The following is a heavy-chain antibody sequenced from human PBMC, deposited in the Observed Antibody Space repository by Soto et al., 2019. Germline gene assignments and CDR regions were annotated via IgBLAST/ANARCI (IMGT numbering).Heavy chain of an antibody. J-gene: IGHJ5*01. CDR1: GFTFSDYW. V-gene: IGHV3-7*05. CDR3: AGGSGWLSDS. CDR2: IKQDGSEK. D-gene: IGHD6-19*01. Sequence: EVQLVESGGGLVQPGGSLRLSCAASGFTFSDYWMNWVRQAPGKGLEWVAVIKQDGSEKYYVDSVKGRFTISRDNAMNSLYLQMNSLRADDTASYYCAGGSGWLSDSWGHGTLVTVSS.